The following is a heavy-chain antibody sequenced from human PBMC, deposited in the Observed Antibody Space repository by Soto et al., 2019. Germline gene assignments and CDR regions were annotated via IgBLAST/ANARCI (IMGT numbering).Heavy chain of an antibody. CDR3: VKRGTVTTDYYGMDV. J-gene: IGHJ6*02. Sequence: GSLRLSCAASRFTFTRSPMSWVRQAPVRGLEWVSAISASGGGTYYADFVKGRFTISRDNSKNTLYLQMNSLRDEDTAVYYCVKRGTVTTDYYGMDVWGQGTTVTVYS. CDR1: RFTFTRSP. D-gene: IGHD4-17*01. V-gene: IGHV3-23*01. CDR2: ISASGGGT.